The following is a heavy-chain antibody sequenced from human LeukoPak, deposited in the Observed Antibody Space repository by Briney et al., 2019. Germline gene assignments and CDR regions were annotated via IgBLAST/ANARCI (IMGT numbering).Heavy chain of an antibody. D-gene: IGHD5-12*01. CDR3: VRYSGDADY. CDR1: GFTFGDYA. CDR2: IRSKVYGGTT. V-gene: IGHV3-49*03. J-gene: IGHJ4*02. Sequence: GGSLRLSCTASGFTFGDYAMSWFRQAPGKGLEWVGFIRSKVYGGTTEYAASVKGRFTISRDDSKSIAYLQMNSLKSEDTAMYYCVRYSGDADYWGQGTLVTVSS.